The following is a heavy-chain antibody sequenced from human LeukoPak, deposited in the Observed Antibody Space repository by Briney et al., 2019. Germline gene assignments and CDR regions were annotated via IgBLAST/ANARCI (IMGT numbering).Heavy chain of an antibody. V-gene: IGHV3-7*01. D-gene: IGHD6-19*01. CDR2: IKEDGSEK. Sequence: GGSLRLSCTASGFTFSTYWMNWVRQAPGKGLEWVANIKEDGSEKYYVDSVKGRFTISRDNAKNSLYLQMNSLRPEDTAVYSCARSRGVAGTSEFGPWGQGTLVTVSS. CDR3: ARSRGVAGTSEFGP. CDR1: GFTFSTYW. J-gene: IGHJ5*02.